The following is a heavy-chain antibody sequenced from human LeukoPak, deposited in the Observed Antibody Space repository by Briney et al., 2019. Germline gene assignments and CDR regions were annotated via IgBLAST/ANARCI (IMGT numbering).Heavy chain of an antibody. CDR3: ARGGGYYPIDY. CDR2: LYSDGRT. Sequence: EWVSVLYSDGRTYYADSVKGRFTISRDTSKNILSLQLNSLRAEDTAVYYCARGGGYYPIDYWGQGTLVTVSS. D-gene: IGHD2-15*01. V-gene: IGHV3-53*01. J-gene: IGHJ4*02.